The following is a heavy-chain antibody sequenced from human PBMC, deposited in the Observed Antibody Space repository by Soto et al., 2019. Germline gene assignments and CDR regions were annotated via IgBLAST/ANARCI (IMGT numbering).Heavy chain of an antibody. CDR3: ATGCGDCFDY. V-gene: IGHV4-30-4*08. D-gene: IGHD2-21*01. J-gene: IGHJ4*02. CDR2: IYHSGSS. Sequence: SETLSLTCTVSGGSXNSGDYYWSWLRQHPGKGLEWIGYIYHSGSSYYNPSLKSRLTISVDTSKNQFSLVLSSVTVADAALYYSATGCGDCFDYWGQGTLVTVSS. CDR1: GGSXNSGDYY.